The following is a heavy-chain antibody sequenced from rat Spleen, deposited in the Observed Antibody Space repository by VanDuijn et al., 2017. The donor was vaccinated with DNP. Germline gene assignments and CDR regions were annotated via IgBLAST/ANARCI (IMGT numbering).Heavy chain of an antibody. J-gene: IGHJ2*01. CDR1: GFTFSDYN. V-gene: IGHV5-7*01. CDR3: STGGTEFNH. D-gene: IGHD1-11*01. CDR2: ISYDGSST. Sequence: EVQLVESGGGLVQPGRSLKLSCAASGFTFSDYNMAWVRQAPKKGLEWVATISYDGSSTYYRDSVKGRFTISRDNAKSSLSLQMDSLRSEDTATYYCSTGGTEFNHWGQGVMVTVSS.